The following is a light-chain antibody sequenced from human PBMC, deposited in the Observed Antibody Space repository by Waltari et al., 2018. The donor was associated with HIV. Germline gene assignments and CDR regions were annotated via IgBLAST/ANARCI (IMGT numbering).Light chain of an antibody. CDR1: QDISSN. Sequence: EIVMTQSHATPSASPGERATLSCRASQDISSNLAWYQQKPGQAPRLLIYGASTRATDIPVRFSGSGSGTEFTLTISSLQSEDFAVYYCQQYNKWPPWTFGQGTTVEIK. CDR2: GAS. CDR3: QQYNKWPPWT. V-gene: IGKV3-15*01. J-gene: IGKJ1*01.